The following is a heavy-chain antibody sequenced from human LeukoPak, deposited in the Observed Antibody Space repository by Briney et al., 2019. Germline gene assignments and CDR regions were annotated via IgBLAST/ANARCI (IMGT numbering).Heavy chain of an antibody. D-gene: IGHD3-16*01. V-gene: IGHV3-48*01. Sequence: GGSLRLSCAASGFTFSSYSMNWVRQAPGKGPEWVSYISSSSSTIYYADSVKGRFTISRDNAKNSLYLQMNSLRAEDTAVYYCARDRAILGAFDIWGQGQWSPSLQ. CDR2: ISSSSSTI. CDR3: ARDRAILGAFDI. CDR1: GFTFSSYS. J-gene: IGHJ3*02.